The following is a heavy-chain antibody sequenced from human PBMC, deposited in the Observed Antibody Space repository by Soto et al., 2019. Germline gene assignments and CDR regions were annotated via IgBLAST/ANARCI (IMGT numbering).Heavy chain of an antibody. CDR3: ANYYYDFWSGYPADY. Sequence: EVQLLESGGGLVQPGGSLRLSCAASGFTFSSYAMSWVRQAPGKGLEWVSAISGSGGSTYYADSVKGRFTISRDNSKNTLYLQMNSLRAEDTAVYYCANYYYDFWSGYPADYWGQGTLVTVSS. V-gene: IGHV3-23*01. CDR2: ISGSGGST. CDR1: GFTFSSYA. D-gene: IGHD3-3*01. J-gene: IGHJ4*02.